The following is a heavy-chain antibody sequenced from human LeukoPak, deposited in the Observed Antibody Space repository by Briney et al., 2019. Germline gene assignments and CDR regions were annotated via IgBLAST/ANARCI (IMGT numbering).Heavy chain of an antibody. V-gene: IGHV1-69*13. CDR3: ARAAKLRYFDWSQNWFDP. Sequence: GASVKASCKASGGTFSSYAISWVRQAPGQGLEWMGGIIPIFGTANYAQKFQGRVTITADESTSTAYMELSSLRSEDTAVYYCARAAKLRYFDWSQNWFDPWGQGTLVTVSS. J-gene: IGHJ5*02. D-gene: IGHD3-9*01. CDR1: GGTFSSYA. CDR2: IIPIFGTA.